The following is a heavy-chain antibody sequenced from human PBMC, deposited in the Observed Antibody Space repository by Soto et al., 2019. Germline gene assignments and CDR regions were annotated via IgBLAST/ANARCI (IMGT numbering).Heavy chain of an antibody. J-gene: IGHJ4*02. V-gene: IGHV1-2*02. CDR2: INPKSGYT. CDR1: GYTFTGDY. D-gene: IGHD1-26*01. Sequence: VQLVQSGAEVKKPGASVSVSCKASGYTFTGDYLHWVRQAPGQGLEWMAWINPKSGYTKSAQKLQARVTLTRDTSISTAYMELRSLRSEDTAVYFCARYTGSNSLFDSWGQGTLVTVSS. CDR3: ARYTGSNSLFDS.